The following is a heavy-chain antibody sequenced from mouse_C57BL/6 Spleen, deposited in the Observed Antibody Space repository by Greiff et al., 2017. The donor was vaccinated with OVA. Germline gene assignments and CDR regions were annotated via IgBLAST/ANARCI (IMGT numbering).Heavy chain of an antibody. V-gene: IGHV1-26*01. CDR1: GYTFTDYY. Sequence: EVQLQQSGPELVKPGASVKISCKASGYTFTDYYMNWVKQSHGKSLEWIGDINPNNGGTSYNQKFKGKATLTVDKSSSTAYMELRSLTSEDSAVYYCARAVLLQVYWGQGTTLTVSS. CDR3: ARAVLLQVY. D-gene: IGHD1-1*01. J-gene: IGHJ2*01. CDR2: INPNNGGT.